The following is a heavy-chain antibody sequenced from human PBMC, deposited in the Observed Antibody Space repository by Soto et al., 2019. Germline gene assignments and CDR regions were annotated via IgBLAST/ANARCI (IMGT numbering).Heavy chain of an antibody. CDR1: GYIFTTYG. Sequence: QVHLVQSGAEVKKPGASVKVSCKGSGYIFTTYGITWVRQAPGQGLEWMGWISAHNGNTNHAQKLPATVTVTRDPSTSTAYMELRNLSSDDTAVYYCARGRYGDYWGQGALVTVSS. D-gene: IGHD1-1*01. CDR3: ARGRYGDY. V-gene: IGHV1-18*01. CDR2: ISAHNGNT. J-gene: IGHJ4*02.